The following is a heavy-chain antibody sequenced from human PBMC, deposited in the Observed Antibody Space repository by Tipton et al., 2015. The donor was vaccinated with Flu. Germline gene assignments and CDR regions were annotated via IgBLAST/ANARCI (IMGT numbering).Heavy chain of an antibody. CDR2: IYHSGNA. V-gene: IGHV4-39*07. J-gene: IGHJ5*02. CDR3: GGYPESNYHWFGP. Sequence: TLSLTCTVSGGSISSSRYYWGWIRQPPGKGLEWIGSIYHSGNAYYTPSLKSRVTISVDASKHHISLKLRSVAAADAAVYYWGGYPESNYHWFGPWGQGALVTVSS. D-gene: IGHD4-11*01. CDR1: GGSISSSRYY.